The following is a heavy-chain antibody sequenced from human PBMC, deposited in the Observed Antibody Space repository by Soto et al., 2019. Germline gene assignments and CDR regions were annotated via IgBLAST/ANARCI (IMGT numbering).Heavy chain of an antibody. CDR1: GGTFSSYA. D-gene: IGHD6-13*01. Sequence: ASVKVSCKASGGTFSSYAISWVRQAPGQGLEWMGGIIPIFGTANYAQKFQGRVTIAADKSTSTAYMELSSLRSEDTAVYYRARAPYSSSWYYFDYWGQGTLVTVSS. CDR2: IIPIFGTA. J-gene: IGHJ4*02. CDR3: ARAPYSSSWYYFDY. V-gene: IGHV1-69*06.